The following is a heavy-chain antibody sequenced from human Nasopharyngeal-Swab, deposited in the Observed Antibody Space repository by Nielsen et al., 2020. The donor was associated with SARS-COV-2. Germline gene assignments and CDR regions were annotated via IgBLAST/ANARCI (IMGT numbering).Heavy chain of an antibody. CDR3: AAGSGYEIGWFDP. D-gene: IGHD5-12*01. J-gene: IGHJ5*02. V-gene: IGHV1-69*13. Sequence: SVKVSCKASGYTFTSYSMHWVRQATGQGLEWMGGIIPIFGTANYAQKFQGRVTITADESTSTAYMELSSLRSEDTAVYYCAAGSGYEIGWFDPWGQGTLVTVSS. CDR2: IIPIFGTA. CDR1: GYTFTSYS.